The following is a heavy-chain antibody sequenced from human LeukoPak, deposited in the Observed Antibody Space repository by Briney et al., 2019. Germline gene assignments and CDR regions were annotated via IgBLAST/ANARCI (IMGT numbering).Heavy chain of an antibody. Sequence: GGSLRLSCAASGFTFSSYAMSWVRQAPGKGLEWVSAISGSGGSTYYADSVKGRFTIPRDNSKNTLYLQMNSLRAEDTAVYYCAKNVLLWFGEFTAPVDYWGQGTLVTVSS. CDR3: AKNVLLWFGEFTAPVDY. CDR1: GFTFSSYA. J-gene: IGHJ4*02. CDR2: ISGSGGST. V-gene: IGHV3-23*01. D-gene: IGHD3-10*01.